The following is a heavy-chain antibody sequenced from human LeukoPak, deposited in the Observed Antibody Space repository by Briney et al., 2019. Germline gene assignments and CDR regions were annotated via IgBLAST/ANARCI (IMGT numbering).Heavy chain of an antibody. CDR2: INPNSGGT. V-gene: IGHV1-2*04. CDR1: GYTFTGYF. J-gene: IGHJ4*02. D-gene: IGHD2-21*02. CDR3: ARAGCGGDCYSYADY. Sequence: ASVKVSCKTSGYTFTGYFMHWVRQAPGQGLEWMGWINPNSGGTNYAQKFQGWVTTTRDTSISTAYMELSRLRSDDTAVYYCARAGCGGDCYSYADYWGQGTLVTVSS.